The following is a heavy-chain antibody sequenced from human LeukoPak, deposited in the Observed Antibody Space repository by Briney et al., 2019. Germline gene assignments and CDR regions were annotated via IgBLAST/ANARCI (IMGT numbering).Heavy chain of an antibody. CDR3: ARDMTGYCSGGSCSQGFDY. J-gene: IGHJ4*02. CDR2: SIPIVGPA. D-gene: IGHD2-15*01. V-gene: IGHV1-69*13. Sequence: GASVKVSCKASGGTFSSYAISWVGQARGQGLEWMGGSIPIVGPANYAQKFQGRVTITADESTSNAYMELSSLRSEDTAAYYCARDMTGYCSGGSCSQGFDYWGQGTLVTVSS. CDR1: GGTFSSYA.